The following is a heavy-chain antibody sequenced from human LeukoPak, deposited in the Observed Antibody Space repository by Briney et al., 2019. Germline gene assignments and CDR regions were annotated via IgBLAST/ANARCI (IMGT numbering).Heavy chain of an antibody. CDR2: MSSDGSNK. J-gene: IGHJ4*02. CDR1: GFTFSSCT. V-gene: IGHV3-30*04. D-gene: IGHD1-1*01. Sequence: VGALRLSCAPSGFTFSSCTMHWVREAPGKGLERVAIMSSDGSNKYYGDSVKGRFTVSRDTSKNTVYLQMNSLRAEDTAVYYCARGEPGTTMGVDFWGQGTLVTVSS. CDR3: ARGEPGTTMGVDF.